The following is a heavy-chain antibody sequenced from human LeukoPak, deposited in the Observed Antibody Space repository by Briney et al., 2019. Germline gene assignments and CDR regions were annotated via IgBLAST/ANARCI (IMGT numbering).Heavy chain of an antibody. Sequence: GGSLRLSCAASGFTFSNYAMSWVRQAPGKGLEWVSTISGSGGGTYYADSVKGRFTISRDNSKNTVSLQMNSLRADDTAVYYCARYIPSCGGNCNDGFDIWGQGTMVSVSS. CDR2: ISGSGGGT. CDR3: ARYIPSCGGNCNDGFDI. J-gene: IGHJ3*02. CDR1: GFTFSNYA. D-gene: IGHD2-21*01. V-gene: IGHV3-23*01.